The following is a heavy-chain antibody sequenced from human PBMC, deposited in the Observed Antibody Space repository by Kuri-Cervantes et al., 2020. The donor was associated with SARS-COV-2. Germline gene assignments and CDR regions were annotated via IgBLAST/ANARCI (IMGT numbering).Heavy chain of an antibody. CDR2: IYHSGST. Sequence: SETLSLTCTVSGGSISSGGYYWSWIRQPPGKGLEWIGYIYHSGSTYYNPSLKSRVTISVDTSKNQFSLKLSSVTAADTAVYYCARPYGDDLNWYFDLWGRGTLVTVSS. V-gene: IGHV4-30-2*01. D-gene: IGHD4-17*01. CDR3: ARPYGDDLNWYFDL. J-gene: IGHJ2*01. CDR1: GGSISSGGYY.